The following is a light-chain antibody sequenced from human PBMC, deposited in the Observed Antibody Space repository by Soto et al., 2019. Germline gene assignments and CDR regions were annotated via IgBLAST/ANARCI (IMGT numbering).Light chain of an antibody. J-gene: IGKJ4*01. V-gene: IGKV3D-15*01. CDR2: DAS. CDR1: LSVSSH. Sequence: EIVLTQSPATLSLSPGERATLSCRASLSVSSHLAWYQQKPGQAPRLLIYDASNRAAGVPARFSGSGSGTELTLTISSLQSEDFAVYYCQQYDNWPLTFGGGTKVDIK. CDR3: QQYDNWPLT.